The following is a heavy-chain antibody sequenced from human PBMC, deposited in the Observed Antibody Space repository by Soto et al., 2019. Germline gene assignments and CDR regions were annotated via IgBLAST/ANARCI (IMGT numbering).Heavy chain of an antibody. D-gene: IGHD6-19*01. CDR3: ARHYSSGWIDY. J-gene: IGHJ4*02. Sequence: PSETLSLTCTVSGGSISTYYWSWIRQPPGKGLEWIGYIYYSGTTNYNPSLKSRVTISVDTSKNQFSLRLSSVTAADTAVYYCARHYSSGWIDYWGQGNLVTVSS. V-gene: IGHV4-59*08. CDR1: GGSISTYY. CDR2: IYYSGTT.